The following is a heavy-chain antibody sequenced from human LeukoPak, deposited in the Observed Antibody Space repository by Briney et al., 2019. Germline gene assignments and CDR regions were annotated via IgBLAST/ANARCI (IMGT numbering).Heavy chain of an antibody. CDR3: AKGGSTVTTEDVVDY. V-gene: IGHV3-23*01. D-gene: IGHD4-17*01. CDR2: ISGGGGIT. CDR1: AFTFSRSA. Sequence: PGGSLGLSCAASAFTFSRSAMSWVRQAPGKGLEWVSVISGGGGITNYADSVKGRFTISRDNSNNTLSLQMNSLRVEDTAVYYCAKGGSTVTTEDVVDYWGQGTLVTVSS. J-gene: IGHJ4*02.